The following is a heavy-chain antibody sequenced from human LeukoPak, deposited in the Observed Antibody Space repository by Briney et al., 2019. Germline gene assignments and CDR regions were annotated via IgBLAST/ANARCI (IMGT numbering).Heavy chain of an antibody. V-gene: IGHV1-46*01. CDR3: AREGIAAAGAYNWFDP. Sequence: ASVKVSCKASGYTFTSYYMHWLRQAPGQGLEWMGIINPSGGSTSYAQKFQGRVTMTRDTSTSTVYMELSSLRSEDTAVYYCAREGIAAAGAYNWFDPWGQGTLVTVSS. J-gene: IGHJ5*02. CDR1: GYTFTSYY. D-gene: IGHD6-13*01. CDR2: INPSGGST.